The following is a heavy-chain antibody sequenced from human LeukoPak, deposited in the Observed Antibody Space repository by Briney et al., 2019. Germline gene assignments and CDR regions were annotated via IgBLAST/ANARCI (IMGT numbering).Heavy chain of an antibody. CDR1: GGSISSRSYF. Sequence: SETLSLTCIVSGGSISSRSYFWGWIRQPPGKGLEWIGSIFYSGSTFYNPSLKSRVTISVDTSKNQCSLRLSSVTAADTAVYYCAKTPKHTTVGGITIKDYSYYRDVGGKGPTVTVSS. V-gene: IGHV4-39*07. J-gene: IGHJ6*03. D-gene: IGHD4-23*01. CDR2: IFYSGST. CDR3: AKTPKHTTVGGITIKDYSYYRDV.